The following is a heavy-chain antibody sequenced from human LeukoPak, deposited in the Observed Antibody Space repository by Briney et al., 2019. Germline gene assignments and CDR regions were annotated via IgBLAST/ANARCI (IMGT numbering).Heavy chain of an antibody. CDR1: GFTFSSYA. V-gene: IGHV3-23*01. CDR3: ARDQHDSSGFDI. CDR2: ISGSGGST. Sequence: PGASLRLSCAASGFTFSSYAMSWVRQAPGKGLEWVSAISGSGGSTYYADSVKGRFTISRDNSKNTLYLQMNSLRAEDTAVYYCARDQHDSSGFDIWGQGTMVTVSS. D-gene: IGHD3-22*01. J-gene: IGHJ3*02.